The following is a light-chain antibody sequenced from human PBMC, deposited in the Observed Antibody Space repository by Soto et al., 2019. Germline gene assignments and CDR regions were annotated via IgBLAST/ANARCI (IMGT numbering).Light chain of an antibody. CDR2: DVS. CDR1: SSDVGGYNY. CDR3: SSYAGSYRNEV. V-gene: IGLV2-11*01. J-gene: IGLJ1*01. Sequence: QSALTQPRSVSGSPGQSVTISCTGTSSDVGGYNYVPWYQQHPGKAPKLMIYDVSKRPSGVPDRFSGSKSGNTASLTISGLQAEDEADYYCSSYAGSYRNEVFGTGTKGTVL.